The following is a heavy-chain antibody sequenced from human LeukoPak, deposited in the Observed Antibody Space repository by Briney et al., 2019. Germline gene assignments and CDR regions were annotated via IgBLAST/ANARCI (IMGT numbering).Heavy chain of an antibody. V-gene: IGHV4-59*01. CDR3: ARDPGRRGSGLD. CDR2: IYYSGST. CDR1: GGSISNYY. Sequence: SETVSLTCTVYGGSISNYYLNWIRQPPGKGLEWVGHIYYSGSTSYNPFLKSRVTISVDTSKNQFSLRLNSVTAADTAVYYCARDPGRRGSGLDWGQGSLVTVSS. J-gene: IGHJ4*02. D-gene: IGHD6-25*01.